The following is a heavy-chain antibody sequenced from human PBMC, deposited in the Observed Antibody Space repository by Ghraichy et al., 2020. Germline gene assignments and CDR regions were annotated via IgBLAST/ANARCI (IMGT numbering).Heavy chain of an antibody. V-gene: IGHV3-23*01. CDR2: ISGSGGST. CDR3: AKPRGYCSSTSCPDAFDI. CDR1: GFTFSSYA. D-gene: IGHD2-2*01. J-gene: IGHJ3*02. Sequence: GESLNISCAASGFTFSSYAMSWVRQAPGKGLEWVSAISGSGGSTYYADSVKGRFTISRDNSKNTLYLQMNSLRAEDTAVYYCAKPRGYCSSTSCPDAFDIWGQGTMVTVSS.